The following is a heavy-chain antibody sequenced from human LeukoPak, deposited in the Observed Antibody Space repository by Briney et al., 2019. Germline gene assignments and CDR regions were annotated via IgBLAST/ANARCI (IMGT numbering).Heavy chain of an antibody. D-gene: IGHD3-10*01. CDR1: GGSINSHY. Sequence: SKTLSVTCSVSGGSINSHYWTWIRQPPWKGLEWIGYIYYSGNTNYSPSLKGRVTISVDTSKNQFTLRLNSVTAADTAVYYCARVSPESFSFPFDYWGQGTLVTVSS. J-gene: IGHJ4*02. CDR3: ARVSPESFSFPFDY. CDR2: IYYSGNT. V-gene: IGHV4-59*11.